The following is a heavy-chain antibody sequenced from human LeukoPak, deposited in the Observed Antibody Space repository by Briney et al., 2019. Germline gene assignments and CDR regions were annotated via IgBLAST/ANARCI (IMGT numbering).Heavy chain of an antibody. D-gene: IGHD1-26*01. Sequence: PGRSLRLSCAASGFTFSSYGMHWVRQAPGKGLEWVAVISYDGTNKFYADSVKGRFTISRENSKNTLYLQMNSLRGEDTAVYYCAKEGEHLALDYWGQGTLVTVSS. V-gene: IGHV3-30*18. J-gene: IGHJ4*02. CDR3: AKEGEHLALDY. CDR1: GFTFSSYG. CDR2: ISYDGTNK.